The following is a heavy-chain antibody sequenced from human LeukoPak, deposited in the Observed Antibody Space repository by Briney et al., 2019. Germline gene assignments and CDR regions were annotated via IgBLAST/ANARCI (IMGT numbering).Heavy chain of an antibody. Sequence: GGSLRPSCAASGFTFSSYSMNRVRQAPGKGLEWVSSISSSSSYIYYADSVKGRFTISRDNAKNSLYLQMNSLRAEDTAVYYCARDTAMVPILDYWGQGTLVTVSS. V-gene: IGHV3-21*01. D-gene: IGHD5-18*01. CDR2: ISSSSSYI. CDR1: GFTFSSYS. J-gene: IGHJ4*02. CDR3: ARDTAMVPILDY.